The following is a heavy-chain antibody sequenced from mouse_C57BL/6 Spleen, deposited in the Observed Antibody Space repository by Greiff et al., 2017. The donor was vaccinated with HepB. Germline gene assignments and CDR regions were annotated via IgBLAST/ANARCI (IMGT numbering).Heavy chain of an antibody. CDR1: GYTFTSYW. CDR2: IDPSDSYT. Sequence: QVQLQQPGAELVKPGASVKLSCKASGYTFTSYWMQWVKQRPGQGLEWIGEIDPSDSYTNYNQKFKGKATWTVDTSSSTAYMQLSSLTSEDSAVYYCARRDYGLADYWGQGTTLTVSS. D-gene: IGHD1-1*02. J-gene: IGHJ2*01. V-gene: IGHV1-50*01. CDR3: ARRDYGLADY.